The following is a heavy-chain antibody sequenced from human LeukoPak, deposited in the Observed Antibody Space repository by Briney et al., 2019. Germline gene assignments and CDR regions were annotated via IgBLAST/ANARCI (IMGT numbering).Heavy chain of an antibody. J-gene: IGHJ5*02. CDR3: ARDRGVTKGNWFGP. D-gene: IGHD4-17*01. CDR1: GFTFSRYG. Sequence: GGSLRLSCAASGFTFSRYGMHWVRQAPGQGLEWVAMIWYDGSNKNYADSAKGRFTISRDNSRNTLYLEMNTLRAEDTAVYYCARDRGVTKGNWFGPWGQGTLVTVST. V-gene: IGHV3-33*01. CDR2: IWYDGSNK.